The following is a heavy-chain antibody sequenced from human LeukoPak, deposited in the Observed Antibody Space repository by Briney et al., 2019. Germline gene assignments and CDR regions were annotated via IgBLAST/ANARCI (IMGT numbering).Heavy chain of an antibody. V-gene: IGHV1-69*01. CDR2: IIPIFGTA. CDR3: ARDLARPHCGGDCRGSTPEYFQH. CDR1: GGTFSSYA. J-gene: IGHJ1*01. Sequence: SVKVSCKASGGTFSSYAISWVRQAPGQGLEWMGGIIPIFGTAYYAQKFQGRVTITADESTSTAYMELSSLRSEDTAVYYCARDLARPHCGGDCRGSTPEYFQHWGQGTLVTVSS. D-gene: IGHD2-21*02.